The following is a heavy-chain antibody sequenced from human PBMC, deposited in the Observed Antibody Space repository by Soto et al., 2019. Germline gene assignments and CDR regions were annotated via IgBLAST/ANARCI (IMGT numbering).Heavy chain of an antibody. J-gene: IGHJ3*02. D-gene: IGHD4-17*01. V-gene: IGHV4-34*01. CDR2: INHSGST. CDR3: ARWSPMTTVTNREGGAFDI. Sequence: QVQLQQWGAGLLKPSETLSLTCAVYGGSFSGYYWSWIRQPPGKGLEWIGEINHSGSTNYNPSLKSRGTRSVDTSKNQVSLKLSSVTAADTAVYDCARWSPMTTVTNREGGAFDIRGQGTMVTVSS. CDR1: GGSFSGYY.